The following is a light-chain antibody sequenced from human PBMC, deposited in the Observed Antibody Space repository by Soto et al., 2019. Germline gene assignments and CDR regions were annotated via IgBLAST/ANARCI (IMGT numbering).Light chain of an antibody. Sequence: EIVLTQSPGTLSLSPGERATLSCRASQSVSSSYLAWYQQKPGQAPRLLNYGASSRATGIPDRFSGSGSGTDFTLNISRLEPEDIAVYYCQQYGSSRGTFGQGTKLEIK. CDR2: GAS. J-gene: IGKJ2*01. CDR3: QQYGSSRGT. CDR1: QSVSSSY. V-gene: IGKV3-20*01.